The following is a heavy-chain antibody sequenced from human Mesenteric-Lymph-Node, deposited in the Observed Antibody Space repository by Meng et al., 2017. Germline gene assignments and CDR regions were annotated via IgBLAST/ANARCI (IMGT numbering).Heavy chain of an antibody. CDR1: GFTFSSYS. J-gene: IGHJ4*02. CDR3: ARDWNYGSTVYDY. Sequence: GGSLRLSFAASGFTFSSYSMNWVRQAPGKGLEWVSSISSSSSYIYYADSVKGRFTISRDNAKNSLYLQMNSLSAEDTAVYYCARDWNYGSTVYDYWGQGTLVTVSS. D-gene: IGHD1-7*01. V-gene: IGHV3-21*01. CDR2: ISSSSSYI.